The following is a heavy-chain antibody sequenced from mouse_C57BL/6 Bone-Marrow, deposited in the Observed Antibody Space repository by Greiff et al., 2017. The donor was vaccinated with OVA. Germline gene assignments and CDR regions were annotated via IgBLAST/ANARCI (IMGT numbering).Heavy chain of an antibody. V-gene: IGHV5-6*01. J-gene: IGHJ4*01. CDR2: ISSGGSYT. D-gene: IGHD1-1*01. CDR3: ARQGLTTVVEGYYAMDY. CDR1: GFTFSSYG. Sequence: EVKLVESGGDLVKPGGSLKLSCAASGFTFSSYGMSWVRQTPDKRLEWVATISSGGSYTYYPDSVKGRFTISRDNAKNTLYLQMSSLKSEDTAMYYCARQGLTTVVEGYYAMDYWGQGTSVTVSS.